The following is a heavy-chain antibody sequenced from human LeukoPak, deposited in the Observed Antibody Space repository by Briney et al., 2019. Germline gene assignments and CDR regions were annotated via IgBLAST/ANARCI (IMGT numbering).Heavy chain of an antibody. J-gene: IGHJ4*02. CDR2: IIPIFGTA. Sequence: GASVKVSCKASGYTFTSYYMHWVRQAPGQGLEWMGGIIPIFGTANYAQKFQGRVTITTDESTSTAYMELSSLRSEDTAVYYCARASLHEPQLLDYWGQGTLVTVSS. CDR3: ARASLHEPQLLDY. CDR1: GYTFTSYY. V-gene: IGHV1-69*05. D-gene: IGHD4-11*01.